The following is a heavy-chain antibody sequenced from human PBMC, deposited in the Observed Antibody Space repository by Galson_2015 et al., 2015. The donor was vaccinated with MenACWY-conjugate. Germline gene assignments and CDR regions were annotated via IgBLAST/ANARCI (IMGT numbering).Heavy chain of an antibody. J-gene: IGHJ6*02. CDR1: GFTVSSNY. CDR3: ARDAAPGGYAPYYYGMDV. Sequence: SLRLSCAASGFTVSSNYMSWVRQAPGKGLEWVSVIYSGGSTYYADSVKGRFTISRDNSKNTLYLQMNSLRAEDTAVYYCARDAAPGGYAPYYYGMDVWGQGTTVTVSS. D-gene: IGHD5-12*01. CDR2: IYSGGST. V-gene: IGHV3-53*01.